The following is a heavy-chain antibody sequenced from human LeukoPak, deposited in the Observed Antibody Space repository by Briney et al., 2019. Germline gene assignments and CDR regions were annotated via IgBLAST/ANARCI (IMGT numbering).Heavy chain of an antibody. CDR1: GFTFSSYG. J-gene: IGHJ4*02. D-gene: IGHD3-22*01. V-gene: IGHV3-30*02. CDR3: ALSGYYLPNYFDY. CDR2: IRYDGSNK. Sequence: WGSLRLSCAASGFTFSSYGMHWVRQAPGKGLEWVAFIRYDGSNKYYADSVKGRFTISRDNSKNTLYLQMNSLRAEDTAVYYCALSGYYLPNYFDYWGQGTLVTVSS.